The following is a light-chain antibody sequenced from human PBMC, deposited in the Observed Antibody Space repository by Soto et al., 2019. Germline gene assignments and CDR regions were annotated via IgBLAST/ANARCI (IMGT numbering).Light chain of an antibody. Sequence: DSVMTQSPDSLAVSLGERATINCKSSQRVLYSSNNKNYLAWYQQKPGQPPKLLIYWASTRESGVPDRFSGSGSGTDFTLTISSLQAEDVAVYYCQQYYSTPLTFGPGTKLDIK. V-gene: IGKV4-1*01. CDR3: QQYYSTPLT. J-gene: IGKJ3*01. CDR2: WAS. CDR1: QRVLYSSNNKNY.